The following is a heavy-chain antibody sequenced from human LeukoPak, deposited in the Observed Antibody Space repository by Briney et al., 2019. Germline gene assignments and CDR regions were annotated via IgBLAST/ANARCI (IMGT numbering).Heavy chain of an antibody. D-gene: IGHD1-26*01. J-gene: IGHJ6*03. CDR3: AMAVVGATQYYYYYYMDV. Sequence: SDTLSLTCTVSGASISSHYWSWIRQPPGKGLGWVGYIYYSGSTNYNPSRKSRVTISVDTSKNQFSLKLSSVTAADTAVYYCAMAVVGATQYYYYYYMDVWGKGTTVTASS. CDR2: IYYSGST. V-gene: IGHV4-59*07. CDR1: GASISSHY.